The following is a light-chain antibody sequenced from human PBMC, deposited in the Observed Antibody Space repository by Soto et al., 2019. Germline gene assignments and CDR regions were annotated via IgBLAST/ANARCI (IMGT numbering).Light chain of an antibody. V-gene: IGLV1-40*01. CDR3: HYSASILSPAHVV. CDR1: SSNIGAGYD. CDR2: DNN. J-gene: IGLJ2*01. Sequence: QSVLTQPPSVSGAPGQRVTISCTGSSSNIGAGYDVHWYQQLPGTAPRLLISDNNNLPSGVPDRFSASKSGTSASLAIYGLQAEDGADYFCHYSASILSPAHVVFGGGTEVTVL.